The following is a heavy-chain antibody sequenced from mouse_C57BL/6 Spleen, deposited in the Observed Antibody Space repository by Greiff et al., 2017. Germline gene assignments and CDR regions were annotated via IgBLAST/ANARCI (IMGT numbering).Heavy chain of an antibody. J-gene: IGHJ3*01. Sequence: VHVKQSVAELVRPGASVKLSCTASGFTIKNTYMPWVKQRTEQGLEWIGRIDPATGNTKYAPKFQGKATITADTSSITAYLQLSSLTSEDTAIYYCAPFYGFAYWGHVTLVTVSA. CDR1: GFTIKNTY. D-gene: IGHD1-1*02. V-gene: IGHV14-3*01. CDR3: APFYGFAY. CDR2: IDPATGNT.